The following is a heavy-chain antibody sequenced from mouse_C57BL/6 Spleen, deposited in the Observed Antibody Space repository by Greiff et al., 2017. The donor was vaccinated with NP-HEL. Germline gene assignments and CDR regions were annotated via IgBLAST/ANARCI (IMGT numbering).Heavy chain of an antibody. CDR2: FFPGSGSI. Sequence: QVQLQQSGAELVKPGASVKLSCKASGYTFTEYTIHWVKQRPGQGLEWIGWFFPGSGSIKYNEKFKDKATFTADKSSSTVYMELSRMTSEDSAVYFGARRLGGYAMGYWGQGTSVTVSS. V-gene: IGHV1-62-2*01. J-gene: IGHJ4*01. CDR3: ARRLGGYAMGY. CDR1: GYTFTEYT.